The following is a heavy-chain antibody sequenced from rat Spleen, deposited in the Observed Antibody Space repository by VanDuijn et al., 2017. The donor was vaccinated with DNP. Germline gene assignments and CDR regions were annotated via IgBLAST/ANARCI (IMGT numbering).Heavy chain of an antibody. J-gene: IGHJ3*01. Sequence: EVQLVESGGGLVQPGRSLKLSCATSGFTFSNYWMTWIRQVPGRGLEWVASITSSGGSIYYPDSVKGRFTISRDDAKNTLYLQMNSLRSEDTATYYCAIYYYDGSYYWNWFAYWGQGTPVTVSS. CDR3: AIYYYDGSYYWNWFAY. D-gene: IGHD1-12*02. V-gene: IGHV5-31*01. CDR1: GFTFSNYW. CDR2: ITSSGGSI.